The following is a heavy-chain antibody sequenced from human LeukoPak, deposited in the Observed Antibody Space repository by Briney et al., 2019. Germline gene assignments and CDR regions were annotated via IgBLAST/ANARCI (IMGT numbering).Heavy chain of an antibody. J-gene: IGHJ4*02. V-gene: IGHV3-23*01. Sequence: GGSLRLSCAASGFTFSSYAMSWVRHAPGKGLEWVSGISDTGRSTYYEDSVKGRFTISRSNSKNTLYLQMNSLRDEDTAVYYCAKVLRGLAYYGDYRDWGQGTLVTVSS. CDR3: AKVLRGLAYYGDYRD. CDR2: ISDTGRST. CDR1: GFTFSSYA. D-gene: IGHD4-17*01.